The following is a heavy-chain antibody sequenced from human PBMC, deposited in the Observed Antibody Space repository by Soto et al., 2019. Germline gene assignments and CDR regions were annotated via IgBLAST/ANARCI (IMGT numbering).Heavy chain of an antibody. CDR2: IGRSGTSP. Sequence: HPGGSLRLSCVASGFTFNIYGMNWVRQAPGKGLEWVSLIGRSGTSPYYADSVKGRFIVSRDDSKNTLYLQMNSLRVEDTALYYCARLGGGARPYYSLDVWGQGTTVTVSS. D-gene: IGHD3-16*01. V-gene: IGHV3-23*01. CDR3: ARLGGGARPYYSLDV. CDR1: GFTFNIYG. J-gene: IGHJ6*02.